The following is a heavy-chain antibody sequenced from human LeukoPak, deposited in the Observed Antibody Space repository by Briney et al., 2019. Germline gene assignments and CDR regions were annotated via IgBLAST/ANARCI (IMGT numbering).Heavy chain of an antibody. CDR1: GFTFSSYA. V-gene: IGHV3-23*01. J-gene: IGHJ6*02. D-gene: IGHD1-1*01. Sequence: GGSLRPSCAASGFTFSSYAMSWVRQAPGKGLEWVSAISGSGGSTYYADSVKGRFTISRDKAKTSLYLQMNSLKTEDTALYFCAKDYRRTTADDMGYYGMDVWGQGTTVTVSS. CDR2: ISGSGGST. CDR3: AKDYRRTTADDMGYYGMDV.